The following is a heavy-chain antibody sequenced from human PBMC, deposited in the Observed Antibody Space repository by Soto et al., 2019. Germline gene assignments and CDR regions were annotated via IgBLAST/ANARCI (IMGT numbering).Heavy chain of an antibody. Sequence: SETLSLTCSVSGYLISSGYYWGWIRQTPGKGLEWLGSIDYNGRTYYNPSLKSRVSTSVDLSKNQFSLNLRSVTAADTAVYFCARDLSSGYDSYYLDYWGQGTLVTVSS. V-gene: IGHV4-38-2*02. J-gene: IGHJ4*02. D-gene: IGHD3-22*01. CDR1: GYLISSGYY. CDR3: ARDLSSGYDSYYLDY. CDR2: IDYNGRT.